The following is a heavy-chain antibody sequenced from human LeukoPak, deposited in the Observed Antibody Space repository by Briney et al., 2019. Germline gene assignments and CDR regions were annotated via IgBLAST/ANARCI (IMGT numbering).Heavy chain of an antibody. J-gene: IGHJ4*02. CDR2: IYHSGST. CDR1: GGSISSSSYY. Sequence: SSETLSLTCTVSGGSISSSSYYWGWIRQPPGKGLEWIGSIYHSGSTYYNPSLKSRVTISVDTSKNQFSLKLSSVTAADTAVYYCARDLSSDGYNFYYWGQGTLVTVSS. D-gene: IGHD5-24*01. V-gene: IGHV4-39*07. CDR3: ARDLSSDGYNFYY.